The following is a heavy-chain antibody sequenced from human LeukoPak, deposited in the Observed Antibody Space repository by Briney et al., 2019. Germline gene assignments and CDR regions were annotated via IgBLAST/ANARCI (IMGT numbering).Heavy chain of an antibody. CDR1: GYTFTSYY. D-gene: IGHD3-10*01. CDR3: AIRAVRVVRGGSVDY. CDR2: INPSGGST. Sequence: GASVKVSCKASGYTFTSYYMHWVRQAPGQGLEWMGIINPSGGSTSYAQKFQGRVTMTRDTSTSTVYMELSSLRSEDTAVYYCAIRAVRVVRGGSVDYWGQGTLVTVSS. V-gene: IGHV1-46*01. J-gene: IGHJ4*02.